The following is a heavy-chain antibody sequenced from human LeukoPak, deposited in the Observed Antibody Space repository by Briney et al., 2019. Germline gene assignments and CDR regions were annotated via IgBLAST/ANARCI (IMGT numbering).Heavy chain of an antibody. J-gene: IGHJ4*02. D-gene: IGHD3-10*01. V-gene: IGHV1-18*01. Sequence: ASVKVSCKASGYTFTSYGISWVRQAPGQGLEWMGWISAYNGNTNNAQKLQGRVTMTTDTSTSTAYMELRSLRSDDTAVYYCARAPTLLWFGELLSALTPKYYFDYWGQGTLVTVSS. CDR2: ISAYNGNT. CDR3: ARAPTLLWFGELLSALTPKYYFDY. CDR1: GYTFTSYG.